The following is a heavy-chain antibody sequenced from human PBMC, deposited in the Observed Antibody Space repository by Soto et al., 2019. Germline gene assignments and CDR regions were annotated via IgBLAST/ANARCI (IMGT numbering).Heavy chain of an antibody. J-gene: IGHJ4*02. D-gene: IGHD1-7*01. CDR3: AIGGGDNWNYNLSY. V-gene: IGHV4-30-4*01. CDR2: IYYSGST. Sequence: SETLSLTCTVSGGSISSGDYYWSWIRQPPGKGLEWIGYIYYSGSTYYNPPLKSRVTISVDTSKNQFSLKLSSVTAADTAVYYCAIGGGDNWNYNLSYWGQGTLVTVSS. CDR1: GGSISSGDYY.